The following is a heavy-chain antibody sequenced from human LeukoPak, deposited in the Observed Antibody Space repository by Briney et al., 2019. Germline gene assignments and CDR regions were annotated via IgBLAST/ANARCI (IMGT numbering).Heavy chain of an antibody. CDR3: ARSDTANDY. Sequence: PGGSLRLSCAASGFTVNSKYMSWVRQAPGTGLEWVSVVYSGGQTYYADSVKGRFTISRDNSKNTLYLQMNSLRAEDTAVYYCARSDTANDYWGQGTLVTVSS. J-gene: IGHJ4*02. CDR2: VYSGGQT. D-gene: IGHD5-18*01. CDR1: GFTVNSKY. V-gene: IGHV3-53*01.